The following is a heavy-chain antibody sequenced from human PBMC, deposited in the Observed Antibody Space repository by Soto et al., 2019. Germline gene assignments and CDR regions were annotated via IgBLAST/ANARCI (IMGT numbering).Heavy chain of an antibody. V-gene: IGHV3-23*01. CDR1: GFTFSSYA. CDR3: AKDGGRLYGALDY. D-gene: IGHD1-26*01. Sequence: SLILSCAASGFTFSSYAMSWVRQAPGKGLEWISAISGSGGSTYYADSVKGRFTISRDNSKNTLYLQMNSLRAEDTAVYYCAKDGGRLYGALDYWGQGTLVTVSS. CDR2: ISGSGGST. J-gene: IGHJ4*02.